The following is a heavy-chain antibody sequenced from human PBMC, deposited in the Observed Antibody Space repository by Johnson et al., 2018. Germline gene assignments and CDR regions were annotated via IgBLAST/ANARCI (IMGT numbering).Heavy chain of an antibody. J-gene: IGHJ3*02. D-gene: IGHD3-22*01. CDR1: GGSISSSSYY. CDR3: SGAGYYYDRRDAFDS. V-gene: IGHV4-39*07. Sequence: VQLVESGPGLVKPSETLSLTCTVSGGSISSSSYYWGWIRQPPGKGLEWIGSIYYSGSTYYNPSLKSRVTISVDTSKNQFSLKLSPLTAAATAGYYWSGAGYYYDRRDAFDSWGQGTMVTVSS. CDR2: IYYSGST.